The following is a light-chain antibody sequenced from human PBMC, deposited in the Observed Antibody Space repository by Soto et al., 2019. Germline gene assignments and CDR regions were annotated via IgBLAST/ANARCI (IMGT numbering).Light chain of an antibody. Sequence: QSVLTQPPSASGTPGQRVTISCSGSSSNIGSNTVNWYHHLPGAAPKLLIYSSNQRPSGVPDRFSGSKSGTSASLAISGLQSEDEADYYCAAWDDSLNGYVFGTGTQLTVL. J-gene: IGLJ1*01. V-gene: IGLV1-44*01. CDR1: SSNIGSNT. CDR2: SSN. CDR3: AAWDDSLNGYV.